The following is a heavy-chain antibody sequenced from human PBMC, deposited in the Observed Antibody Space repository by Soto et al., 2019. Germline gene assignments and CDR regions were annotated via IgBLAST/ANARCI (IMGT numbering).Heavy chain of an antibody. CDR2: MNPNSGNT. D-gene: IGHD6-13*01. Sequence: ASVKVSCKASGYTFTSYDINWVRQATGQGLEWMVWMNPNSGNTGYAQKFQGRVTMTRNTSISTAYMELSSLRSEDTAIYYCARERSAAADYWGQGTLVTVSS. CDR1: GYTFTSYD. J-gene: IGHJ4*02. CDR3: ARERSAAADY. V-gene: IGHV1-8*01.